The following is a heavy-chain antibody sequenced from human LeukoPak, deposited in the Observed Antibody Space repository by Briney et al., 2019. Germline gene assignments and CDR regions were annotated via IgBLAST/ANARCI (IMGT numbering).Heavy chain of an antibody. V-gene: IGHV3-7*01. CDR2: IKQDGSEK. D-gene: IGHD5-18*01. Sequence: GGSLRLXCAASGFTFSSYWMSWVRQAPGKGLEWVANIKQDGSEKYYVDSVKGRFTISRDNAKNSLYLQMNSLRAEDTAVYYCASVREGYSYGFADYWGQGTLVTVSS. J-gene: IGHJ4*02. CDR1: GFTFSSYW. CDR3: ASVREGYSYGFADY.